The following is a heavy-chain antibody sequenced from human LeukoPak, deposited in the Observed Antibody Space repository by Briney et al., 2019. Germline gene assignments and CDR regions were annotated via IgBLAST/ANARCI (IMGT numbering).Heavy chain of an antibody. CDR3: ARDRGGYGAQQDY. CDR2: IYYSGGT. CDR1: GGSISSGDYF. D-gene: IGHD3-16*01. J-gene: IGHJ4*02. Sequence: SETLSLTCTVSGGSISSGDYFWSWIRQPPGKGLEWIGYIYYSGGTYSNPSLKSRVTMSVDTSKNQFSLKLSSVTAADTAVYYCARDRGGYGAQQDYWGQGTLVTVSS. V-gene: IGHV4-30-4*08.